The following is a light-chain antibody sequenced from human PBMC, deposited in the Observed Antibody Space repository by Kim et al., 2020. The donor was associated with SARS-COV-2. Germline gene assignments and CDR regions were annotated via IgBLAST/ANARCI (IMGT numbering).Light chain of an antibody. CDR3: QQYYSDPPGPS. Sequence: DIVMTQSPDSLAVSLGERATINCKSSQSVLYSFNNKNYLAWYQQKPGQPPKLLISWASTRESGVPDRFSGSGSATDFTLTISSLQAEDVAVYYCQQYYSDPPGPSFGGGTKVDIK. CDR2: WAS. V-gene: IGKV4-1*01. CDR1: QSVLYSFNNKNY. J-gene: IGKJ4*01.